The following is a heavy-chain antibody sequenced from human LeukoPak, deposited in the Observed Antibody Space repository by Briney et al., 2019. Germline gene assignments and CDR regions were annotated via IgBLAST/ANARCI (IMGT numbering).Heavy chain of an antibody. J-gene: IGHJ2*01. Sequence: SETLSLTCTVSGGSISSYYRSWIRHPPGKGLEWIGYIYYSGSTNYNPSLKSRVTISVDTSKHQFSLKLSSVTAADTAVYYCARVTLRYFDLWGRGTLVTVSS. CDR2: IYYSGST. V-gene: IGHV4-59*01. CDR3: ARVTLRYFDL. CDR1: GGSISSYY.